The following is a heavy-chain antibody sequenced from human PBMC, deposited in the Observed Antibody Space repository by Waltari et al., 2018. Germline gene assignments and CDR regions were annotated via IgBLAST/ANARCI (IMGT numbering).Heavy chain of an antibody. CDR3: ARQGENDFWSGYHFDY. D-gene: IGHD3-3*01. Sequence: QLQLQESGPGLVKPSETLSLTCTVSGGSLSSSSYYWGWIRQPPGKGLEWLGSIYYSGIPDYNPSLKSGVTISVDTSNNQFSLKLSSVTAADTAVYYCARQGENDFWSGYHFDYWGQGTLVTVSS. CDR2: IYYSGIP. CDR1: GGSLSSSSYY. J-gene: IGHJ4*02. V-gene: IGHV4-39*01.